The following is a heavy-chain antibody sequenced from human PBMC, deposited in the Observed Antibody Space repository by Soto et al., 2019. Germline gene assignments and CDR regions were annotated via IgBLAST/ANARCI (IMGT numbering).Heavy chain of an antibody. CDR2: ISAYNGNT. V-gene: IGHV1-18*04. CDR1: GYTFISYG. CDR3: ARDFVPGRMVRGVSAFDI. Sequence: QVQLVQSGAEVKKPGASVKVSCKASGYTFISYGISWVRQAPGQGLEWMGWISAYNGNTNYAQKVQLRVTITTDTSTSPAYMELKSLRSDDTAVYYCARDFVPGRMVRGVSAFDIWGQGTMVTVSS. J-gene: IGHJ3*02. D-gene: IGHD3-10*01.